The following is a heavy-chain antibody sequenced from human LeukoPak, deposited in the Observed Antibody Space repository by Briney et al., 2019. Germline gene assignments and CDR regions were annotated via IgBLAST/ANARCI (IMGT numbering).Heavy chain of an antibody. Sequence: GGSLRLSCAASGFTVNDNYTSWVRQAPGKGLEWISVIYRSGDTYYADSVKGRFTVSRDNDQNTLYLQLNSLRPEDTAVYYCARDRVKSDDILTGYPHYYYYFYMDVWGKGTVVTVSS. V-gene: IGHV3-66*03. CDR2: IYRSGDT. J-gene: IGHJ6*03. CDR3: ARDRVKSDDILTGYPHYYYYFYMDV. CDR1: GFTVNDNY. D-gene: IGHD3-9*01.